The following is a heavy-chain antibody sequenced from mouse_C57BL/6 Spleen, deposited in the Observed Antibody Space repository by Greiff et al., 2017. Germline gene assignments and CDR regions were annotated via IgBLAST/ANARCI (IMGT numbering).Heavy chain of an antibody. J-gene: IGHJ3*01. V-gene: IGHV2-2*01. Sequence: VMLVESGPGLVQPSQSLSITCTVSGFSLTSYGVHWVRQSPGKGLEWLGVIWSGGSTDYNAAFISRLSISKDNSKSQVFFKMNSLQADDTAIYYCARNYDYDGAWFAYWGQGTLVTVSA. CDR1: GFSLTSYG. CDR2: IWSGGST. CDR3: ARNYDYDGAWFAY. D-gene: IGHD2-4*01.